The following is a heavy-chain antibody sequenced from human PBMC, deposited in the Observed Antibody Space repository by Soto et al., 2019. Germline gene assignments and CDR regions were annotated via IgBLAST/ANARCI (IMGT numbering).Heavy chain of an antibody. D-gene: IGHD6-13*01. V-gene: IGHV3-23*01. CDR1: GFTFSSYA. Sequence: PGGSLRLSCAASGFTFSSYAMSWVRQAPGKGLEWVSAISGSGGSTYYADSVKGRFTISRDNSKNTLYLQMNSLRAEDTAVYYCAKDTPYSSSWYMAAWYYYGMDVWGQGTTVTVSS. CDR2: ISGSGGST. CDR3: AKDTPYSSSWYMAAWYYYGMDV. J-gene: IGHJ6*02.